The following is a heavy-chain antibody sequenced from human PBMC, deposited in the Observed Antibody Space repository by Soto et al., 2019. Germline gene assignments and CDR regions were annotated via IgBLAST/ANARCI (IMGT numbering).Heavy chain of an antibody. CDR1: GYTFTGYY. CDR2: INPNSGGT. D-gene: IGHD3-3*01. Sequence: ASVKVSCKASGYTFTGYYMHWVRQAPGQGLEWMGWINPNSGGTNYAQKFQGRVTMTTDTSTSTAYMELRSLRSDDTAVYYCARDRVMYYDFWSGTPNIEFDYWGQGTLVTVSS. V-gene: IGHV1-2*02. CDR3: ARDRVMYYDFWSGTPNIEFDY. J-gene: IGHJ4*02.